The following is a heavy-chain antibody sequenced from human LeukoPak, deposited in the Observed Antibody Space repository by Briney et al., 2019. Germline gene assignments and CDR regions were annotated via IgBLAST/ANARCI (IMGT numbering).Heavy chain of an antibody. CDR3: ARDQTGDLQFDY. Sequence: SQTLSLTCAISGDSVSSNRAAWNWIRQSPSRGLEWLGRTYYSSKWYNNYAVSVKSRITINPDTSKNQFSLQLNSVTPEDTAVYFCARDQTGDLQFDYWGQGTLVTVSS. D-gene: IGHD3-16*01. CDR2: TYYSSKWYN. J-gene: IGHJ4*02. V-gene: IGHV6-1*01. CDR1: GDSVSSNRAA.